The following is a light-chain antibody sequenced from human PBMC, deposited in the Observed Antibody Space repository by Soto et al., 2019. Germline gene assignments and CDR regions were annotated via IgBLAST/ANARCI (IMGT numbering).Light chain of an antibody. V-gene: IGKV3-15*01. J-gene: IGKJ4*01. CDR2: DAF. CDR3: QQYDEWPLT. Sequence: EKVMTQSPATLSVSPGERATLSCRASQNVKTRLAWYQQKPGQAPRLLIYDAFTRATGIPARFSGSASGTEFTLTISSLQSEDFAVYYCQQYDEWPLTFGGGTKVEL. CDR1: QNVKTR.